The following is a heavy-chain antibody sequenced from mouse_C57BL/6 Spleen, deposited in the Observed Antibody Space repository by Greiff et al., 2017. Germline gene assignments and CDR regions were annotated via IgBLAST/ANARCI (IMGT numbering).Heavy chain of an antibody. V-gene: IGHV3-6*01. CDR3: ARGIYYYGSSPWFAY. CDR1: GYSIPSGYY. Sequence: QLQQSGPGLVKPSQSLSLTCSVPGYSIPSGYYWNWIRQFPGNKLEWMGYISYDGSNNYNPSLTNRISTTRDTSKNQFFLKLNSVTTEDTATYYCARGIYYYGSSPWFAYWGQGTLVTVSA. D-gene: IGHD1-1*01. J-gene: IGHJ3*01. CDR2: ISYDGSN.